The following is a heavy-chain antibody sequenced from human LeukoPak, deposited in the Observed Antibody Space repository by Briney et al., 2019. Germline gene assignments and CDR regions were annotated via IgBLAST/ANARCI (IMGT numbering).Heavy chain of an antibody. D-gene: IGHD2-15*01. J-gene: IGHJ4*02. V-gene: IGHV3-23*01. Sequence: QPGGSLRLSCAASGFIFSDYAMSWVRQAPGKGLEWVSATSGGASSRGKTYYADAVKGRFTISRDNSKSTLCLQMNSLRAEDTAVYYCAKQLGYCSDGSCYFPYWGQGTLVTVSS. CDR1: GFIFSDYA. CDR3: AKQLGYCSDGSCYFPY. CDR2: TSGGASSRGKT.